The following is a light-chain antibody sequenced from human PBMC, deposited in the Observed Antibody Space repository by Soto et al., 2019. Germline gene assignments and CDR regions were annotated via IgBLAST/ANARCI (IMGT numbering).Light chain of an antibody. CDR2: GAS. Sequence: EIVLTQSPGTLSLSPGERATLSCRASQSVSNNYLAWYQQKPGQAPRLLIYGASSRATGIPDRFSGSGSGTDFTLTISRLEPEEFAVYYCQQYGGLPTFGQGTKVDIK. CDR1: QSVSNNY. V-gene: IGKV3-20*01. J-gene: IGKJ1*01. CDR3: QQYGGLPT.